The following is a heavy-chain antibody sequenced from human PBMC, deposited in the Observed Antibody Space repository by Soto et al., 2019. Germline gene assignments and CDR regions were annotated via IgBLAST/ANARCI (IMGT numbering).Heavy chain of an antibody. V-gene: IGHV4-39*01. J-gene: IGHJ3*01. CDR1: GGSVTNINYF. CDR2: IYYTGTT. D-gene: IGHD3-22*01. Sequence: SETLSLTCSVSGGSVTNINYFWAWIRQSPGKGLEWIANIYYTGTTFYNPSLRSRVSMTIDASKNRFSLNLSSVTASDTALYYCARHEYVSSSYDLLDVWGRGAMVTVSS. CDR3: ARHEYVSSSYDLLDV.